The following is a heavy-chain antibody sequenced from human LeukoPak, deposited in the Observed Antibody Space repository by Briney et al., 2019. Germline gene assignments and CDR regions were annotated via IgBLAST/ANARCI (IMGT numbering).Heavy chain of an antibody. D-gene: IGHD3-10*01. CDR2: IYPGDSDT. CDR1: GYSFTSYW. Sequence: GESLKIPCKGSGYSFTSYWICWVRQMPGKGLEWMGIIYPGDSDTRYSPSFQGQVTISADKSISTAYLQWSSLKASDTAMYYCARTRGSGSYQDYFDYWGQGTLVTVSS. J-gene: IGHJ4*02. CDR3: ARTRGSGSYQDYFDY. V-gene: IGHV5-51*01.